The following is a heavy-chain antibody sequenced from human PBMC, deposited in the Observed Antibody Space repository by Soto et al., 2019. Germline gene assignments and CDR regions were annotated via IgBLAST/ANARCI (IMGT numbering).Heavy chain of an antibody. CDR3: AKDIALVRGVIIDMDV. J-gene: IGHJ6*02. Sequence: QVQLVESGGGVVQPGRSLRLSCAASGFIFSNYGMHWVRQAPGKGLAWVAVISYNGDNKYYRDSVKGRFTISRDNSKNTVYLQMNSLRAEDTAVYYCAKDIALVRGVIIDMDVWGQGTTVTVSS. V-gene: IGHV3-30*18. CDR2: ISYNGDNK. D-gene: IGHD3-10*01. CDR1: GFIFSNYG.